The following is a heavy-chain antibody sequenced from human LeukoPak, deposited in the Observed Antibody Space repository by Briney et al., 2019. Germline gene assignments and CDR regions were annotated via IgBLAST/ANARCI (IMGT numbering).Heavy chain of an antibody. CDR1: GFTFSSYA. J-gene: IGHJ6*02. CDR3: AKDVAAADYYYYGMDV. Sequence: PGGSLRLSCAASGFTFSSYAMSWVRQAPGKGLEWVSAISGSGGSTYYADSVKGRFTISRDNSKNTLYLQMNSLRAEDTAVYNCAKDVAAADYYYYGMDVWGQGTTVTVSS. V-gene: IGHV3-23*01. D-gene: IGHD6-13*01. CDR2: ISGSGGST.